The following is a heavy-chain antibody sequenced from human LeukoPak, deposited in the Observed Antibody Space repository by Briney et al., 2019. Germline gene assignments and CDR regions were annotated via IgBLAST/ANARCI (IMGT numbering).Heavy chain of an antibody. CDR1: GFSVSSNY. CDR3: AKSMTTVQWGFDP. CDR2: IRYDGSNK. D-gene: IGHD4-17*01. Sequence: GGSLRLSCAASGFSVSSNYMSWVRRAPGKGLEWVAFIRYDGSNKYYADSVKGRFTISRDNSKNTLYLQMHSLRAEDTAVYYCAKSMTTVQWGFDPWGQGTLVTVSS. J-gene: IGHJ5*02. V-gene: IGHV3-30*02.